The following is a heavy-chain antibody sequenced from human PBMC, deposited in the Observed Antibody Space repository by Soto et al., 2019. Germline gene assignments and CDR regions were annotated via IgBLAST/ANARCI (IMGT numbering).Heavy chain of an antibody. V-gene: IGHV4-34*01. CDR3: ARGLDSSGDY. CDR2: INHSGST. CDR1: GGSSSNYY. Sequence: SETLSLTCAVYGGSSSNYYWSWIRQPPGKGLEWIGEINHSGSTNYNPSLKSRVTISVDTSKNQFSLKLSSMTAADTAVYSCARGLDSSGDYWGQGTPVTVSS. J-gene: IGHJ4*02. D-gene: IGHD3-22*01.